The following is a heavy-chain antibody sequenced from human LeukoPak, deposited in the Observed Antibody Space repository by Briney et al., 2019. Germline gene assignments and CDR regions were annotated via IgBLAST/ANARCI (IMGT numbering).Heavy chain of an antibody. J-gene: IGHJ4*02. CDR2: ISYDGSNK. CDR3: ARDRDYYDSSGYYPQG. Sequence: GGSLRLSCAASGFTFSSYAMHWVRQAPGKGLEWVAVISYDGSNKYYADSVKGRFTISRDNAKNSLYLQMNSLRAEDTAVYYCARDRDYYDSSGYYPQGWGQGTLVTVSS. V-gene: IGHV3-30-3*01. D-gene: IGHD3-22*01. CDR1: GFTFSSYA.